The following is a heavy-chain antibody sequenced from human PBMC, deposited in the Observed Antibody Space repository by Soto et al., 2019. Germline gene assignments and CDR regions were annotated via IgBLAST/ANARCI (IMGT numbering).Heavy chain of an antibody. V-gene: IGHV3-7*05. J-gene: IGHJ4*02. D-gene: IGHD5-12*01. CDR2: IKQDGSAK. CDR1: GFTFSNHW. Sequence: GGSLRLSCAASGFTFSNHWMTWVRQAPGKGLEWVANIKQDGSAKYYVDSVKGRFTISRDNAKNSLFLQMNSLRAEDTAVYYCARDDLGIVATIFVYWGQGTQVTVSS. CDR3: ARDDLGIVATIFVY.